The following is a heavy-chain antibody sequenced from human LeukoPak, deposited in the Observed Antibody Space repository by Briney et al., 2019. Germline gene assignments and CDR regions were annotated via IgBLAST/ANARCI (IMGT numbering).Heavy chain of an antibody. CDR2: TYYRSKWSS. J-gene: IGHJ4*02. CDR3: ARVVSSWYASY. CDR1: GDSVSNNTAT. V-gene: IGHV6-1*01. Sequence: SQTLSLTCAISGDSVSNNTATWNWIRQSPSRGLEWLGWTYYRSKWSSDYAVSLKGRITIEPDTSKNHFSLQLNTVTPEDTAVYYCARVVSSWYASYWGQGTLVIVSS. D-gene: IGHD6-13*01.